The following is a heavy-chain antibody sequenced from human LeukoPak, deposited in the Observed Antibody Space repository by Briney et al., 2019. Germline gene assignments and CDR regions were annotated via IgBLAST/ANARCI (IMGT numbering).Heavy chain of an antibody. J-gene: IGHJ4*02. CDR1: GFTFSSYG. V-gene: IGHV3-30*03. CDR3: ARGDGYNYYFDY. CDR2: ISYDGSNK. Sequence: GGSLRLSCAASGFTFSSYGMHWVRQAPGKGLEWVAVISYDGSNKYYADSVKGRFTISRDNSKNTLYLQMNRLRAEDTAVYYCARGDGYNYYFDYWGQGTLVTVSS. D-gene: IGHD5-24*01.